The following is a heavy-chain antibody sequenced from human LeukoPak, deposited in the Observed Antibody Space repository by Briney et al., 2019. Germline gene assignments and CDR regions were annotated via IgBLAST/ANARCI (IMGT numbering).Heavy chain of an antibody. CDR1: GGSFSNYY. CDR2: INHSGST. V-gene: IGHV4-34*01. CDR3: ARHVVVAATSDAFDI. J-gene: IGHJ3*02. Sequence: SESLSLTCAVYGGSFSNYYWSWIRQPQGKGLDWIGEINHSGSTSYNPSLKSRFTISVDTSKNQFSLKLSSVTAADTAVYYCARHVVVAATSDAFDIWGQGTLVTVSS. D-gene: IGHD2-15*01.